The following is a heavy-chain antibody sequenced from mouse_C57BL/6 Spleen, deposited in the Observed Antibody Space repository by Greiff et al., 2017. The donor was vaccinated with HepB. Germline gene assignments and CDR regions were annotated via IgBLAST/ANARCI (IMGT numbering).Heavy chain of an antibody. J-gene: IGHJ3*01. Sequence: EVKLVESGGGLVKPGGSLKLSCAASGFTFSSYAMSWVRQTPEKRLEWVATISDGGSYTYYPDNVKGRFTISRDNAKNNLYLQMSHLKSEDTAMYYCARDMRITTVGDPLAYWGQGTLVTVSA. V-gene: IGHV5-4*01. CDR1: GFTFSSYA. CDR2: ISDGGSYT. CDR3: ARDMRITTVGDPLAY. D-gene: IGHD1-1*01.